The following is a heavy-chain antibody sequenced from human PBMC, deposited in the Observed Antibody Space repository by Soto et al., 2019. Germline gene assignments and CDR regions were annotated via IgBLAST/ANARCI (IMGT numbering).Heavy chain of an antibody. CDR3: ARREIQGPIDY. V-gene: IGHV4-28*01. D-gene: IGHD1-26*01. CDR1: GYSISGSNW. J-gene: IGHJ4*02. Sequence: PSETLSLTCAVSGYSISGSNWWGWIRQPPGKGLEWIGYIYYSGTTYYNPSLKSRVTMSVDTSKNQFSLKLTSVTAVDTAAYYCARREIQGPIDYWGQGTLVTSPQ. CDR2: IYYSGTT.